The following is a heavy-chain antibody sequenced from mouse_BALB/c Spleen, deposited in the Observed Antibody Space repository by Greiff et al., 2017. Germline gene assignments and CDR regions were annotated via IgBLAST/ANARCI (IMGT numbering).Heavy chain of an antibody. V-gene: IGHV5-6-5*01. D-gene: IGHD1-1*01. J-gene: IGHJ2*01. Sequence: DVKLVESGGGLVKPGGSLKLSCAASGFTFSSYAMSWVRQTPEKRLEWVASISSGGSTYYPDSVKGRFTISRDNARNILYLQMSSLRSEDTAMYYCARDGYYGSSPYYFDYWGQGTTLTVSS. CDR2: ISSGGST. CDR3: ARDGYYGSSPYYFDY. CDR1: GFTFSSYA.